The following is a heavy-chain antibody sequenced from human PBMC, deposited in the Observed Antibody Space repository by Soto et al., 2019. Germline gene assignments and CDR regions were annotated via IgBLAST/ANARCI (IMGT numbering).Heavy chain of an antibody. J-gene: IGHJ4*02. Sequence: PGGSLRLSCAASGFTFSSYAMSWVRHAPWKGLEWVSAISGSGGSTYYADSVKGRFTISRDNSKNTLYLQMNSLRAEDTAVYYCEKVEVPGTTIDVPYDDCGQGTPGTVFS. V-gene: IGHV3-23*01. CDR1: GFTFSSYA. CDR2: ISGSGGST. D-gene: IGHD1-1*01. CDR3: EKVEVPGTTIDVPYDD.